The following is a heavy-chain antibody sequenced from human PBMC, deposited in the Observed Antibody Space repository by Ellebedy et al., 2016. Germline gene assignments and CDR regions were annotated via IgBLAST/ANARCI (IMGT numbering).Heavy chain of an antibody. CDR3: ARGGEQWLVIDY. CDR1: RGTFSSYA. Sequence: SVKVSXKASRGTFSSYAISWVRQAPGQGLEWMGRIIPILGIANYAQKFQGRVTITADKSTSTAYMELRSLRSDDTAVYYCARGGEQWLVIDYWGQGTLVTVSS. CDR2: IIPILGIA. D-gene: IGHD6-19*01. J-gene: IGHJ4*02. V-gene: IGHV1-69*04.